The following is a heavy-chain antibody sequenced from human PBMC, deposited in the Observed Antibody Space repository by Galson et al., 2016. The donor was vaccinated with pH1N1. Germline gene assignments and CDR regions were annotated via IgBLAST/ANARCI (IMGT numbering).Heavy chain of an antibody. CDR2: IWYDGSKK. CDR1: GFTFSSYG. Sequence: SLRLSCAASGFTFSSYGMHWVRQAPGKGPEWVAVIWYDGSKKFHGDSVKGRVTISRDNSQNTVFLLLDSLRPEDTAVYHCAKDRPQMMLRYFDWLLGDAMDVWGQGTTVIVSS. V-gene: IGHV3-33*06. CDR3: AKDRPQMMLRYFDWLLGDAMDV. J-gene: IGHJ6*02. D-gene: IGHD3-9*01.